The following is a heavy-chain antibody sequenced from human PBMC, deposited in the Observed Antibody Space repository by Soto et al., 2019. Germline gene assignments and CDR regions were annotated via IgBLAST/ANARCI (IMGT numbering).Heavy chain of an antibody. CDR2: ISYDEGHK. CDR3: AILSGAVTTSVDY. D-gene: IGHD4-17*01. CDR1: GITFGRYG. Sequence: HVQLVESGGDVVQPGRSLRLSCTASGITFGRYGMHWVRQAPGKGLEWVAVISYDEGHKYYTDSVKGRFTISRDNSKNTLYLQMNSLRIEDTAVYYCAILSGAVTTSVDYWGQGTLVTASS. V-gene: IGHV3-30*03. J-gene: IGHJ4*02.